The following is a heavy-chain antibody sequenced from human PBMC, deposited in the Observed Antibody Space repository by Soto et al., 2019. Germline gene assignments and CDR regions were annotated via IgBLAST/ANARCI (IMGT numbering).Heavy chain of an antibody. Sequence: EVHLVESGGGLVQPGGSLRLSCVASGFPFSTYAMSWVRQAPGKGLEWVSGLYGNGNGISYADSVKGRFTFSRDNSKSTLYLQMNSLRSDDTAMYYCAKDRQPDGFWPFDHWGRGTLIIVSS. CDR3: AKDRQPDGFWPFDH. CDR2: LYGNGNGI. J-gene: IGHJ4*02. D-gene: IGHD3-3*01. V-gene: IGHV3-23*05. CDR1: GFPFSTYA.